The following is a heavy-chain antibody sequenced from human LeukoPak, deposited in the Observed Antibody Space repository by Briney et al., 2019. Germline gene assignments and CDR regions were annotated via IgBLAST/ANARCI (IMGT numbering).Heavy chain of an antibody. J-gene: IGHJ4*02. Sequence: SETLSLTCTVSGGSISSGGYYWSWIRQHPGKGLEWIGYIYYSENTYYNPSLKSRVIISVDTSKNQFSLKLSSVTAADTAVYYCARSRGGYCSSTSCSRFDYWGQGTLVTVSS. CDR3: ARSRGGYCSSTSCSRFDY. CDR1: GGSISSGGYY. D-gene: IGHD2-2*01. V-gene: IGHV4-31*03. CDR2: IYYSENT.